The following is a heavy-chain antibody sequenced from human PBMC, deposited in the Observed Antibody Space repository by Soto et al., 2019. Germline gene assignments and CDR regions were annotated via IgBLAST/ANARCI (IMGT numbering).Heavy chain of an antibody. Sequence: EVQLLESGGGLVQPGGSLRLSCAASGFTFSNYAMTWVRQAPGKGLEWVSVISASGGARYYADSVRGRFTISRDNSKNPLYLKINSLRAEDTALYSGVKKFWDYVWGTYRDGVDVWSQGTTVTVSS. J-gene: IGHJ6*02. CDR1: GFTFSNYA. CDR3: VKKFWDYVWGTYRDGVDV. V-gene: IGHV3-23*01. D-gene: IGHD3-16*02. CDR2: ISASGGAR.